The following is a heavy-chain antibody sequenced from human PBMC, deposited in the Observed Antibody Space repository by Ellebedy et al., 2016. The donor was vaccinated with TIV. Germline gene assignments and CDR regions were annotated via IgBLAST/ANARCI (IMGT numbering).Heavy chain of an antibody. Sequence: MPGGSLRLSCTVSGGSVSSGRYYWSWIRQPPGKGLEWVGYIYYSGSTNYNPSLKSRVTISIDTSKYQFSLILTSVPAADTAVYYCARDDPSGWLDPWGQGTLVTVSS. CDR1: GGSVSSGRYY. CDR3: ARDDPSGWLDP. D-gene: IGHD3-10*01. J-gene: IGHJ5*02. V-gene: IGHV4-61*01. CDR2: IYYSGST.